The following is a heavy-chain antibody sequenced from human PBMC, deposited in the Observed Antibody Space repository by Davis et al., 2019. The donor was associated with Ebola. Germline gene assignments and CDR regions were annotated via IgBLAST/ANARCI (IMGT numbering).Heavy chain of an antibody. CDR3: ARESYYYDSSGYYVYFDY. V-gene: IGHV3-53*01. D-gene: IGHD3-22*01. CDR1: GFTVSSNY. Sequence: GGSLRLSCAASGFTVSSNYMSWVRQAPGKGLEWVSVIYSGGSTYYADSVKGRFTISRDNSKNTLYLQMNSLRAEDTAVYYCARESYYYDSSGYYVYFDYWGQGTLVTVSS. CDR2: IYSGGST. J-gene: IGHJ4*02.